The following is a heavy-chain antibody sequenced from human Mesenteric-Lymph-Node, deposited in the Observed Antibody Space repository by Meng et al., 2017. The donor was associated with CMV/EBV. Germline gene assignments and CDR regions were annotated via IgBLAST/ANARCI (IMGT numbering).Heavy chain of an antibody. V-gene: IGHV1-18*01. J-gene: IGHJ4*02. CDR2: INAYNGNT. D-gene: IGHD5-18*01. Sequence: ASVKVSCKASGYTFTNYGINWVRQAPGQGLEWMGWINAYNGNTNYAQKLQGRVTMTTDTSTSTAYMELRSLRSDDTAVYYCARDFSWNTAMVTGALGYWGQGTLVTVSS. CDR3: ARDFSWNTAMVTGALGY. CDR1: GYTFTNYG.